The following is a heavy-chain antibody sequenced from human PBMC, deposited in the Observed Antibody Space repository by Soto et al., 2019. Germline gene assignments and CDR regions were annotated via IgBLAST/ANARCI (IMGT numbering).Heavy chain of an antibody. CDR2: IYKSPTA. CDR1: GDSISTVDYF. D-gene: IGHD2-15*01. CDR3: ARARYCLTGRCSPNCFDS. V-gene: IGHV4-30-4*01. Sequence: SETLSLTCSVSGDSISTVDYFWAWILQPPWQALEYIVYIYKSPTAYYNPSFEGRVAISLDTSTSHFSLNVTSVTASDTAVYFCARARYCLTGRCSPNCFDSWGQGXLVTVSS. J-gene: IGHJ5*01.